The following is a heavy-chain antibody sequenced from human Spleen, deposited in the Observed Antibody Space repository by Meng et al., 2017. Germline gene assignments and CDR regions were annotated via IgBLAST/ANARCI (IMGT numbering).Heavy chain of an antibody. V-gene: IGHV3-15*01. J-gene: IGHJ4*02. CDR1: GFTFSNAW. D-gene: IGHD3-22*01. Sequence: GESLKISCTASGFTFSNAWMSWARQAPGKGLEWVGRIKNRIDGGTADYAAPVRGRFTISRDDSQSTLYLQMNSLKAEDTALYYCTREYYDSSGYYYVGYFDSWGQGTLVTVSS. CDR3: TREYYDSSGYYYVGYFDS. CDR2: IKNRIDGGTA.